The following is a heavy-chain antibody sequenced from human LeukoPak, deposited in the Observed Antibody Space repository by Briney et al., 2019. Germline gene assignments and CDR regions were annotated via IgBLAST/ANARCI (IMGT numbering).Heavy chain of an antibody. Sequence: SETLSLTCAVYGGSFSGYYWSWIRQPPGKGLEWIGEINHSGSTNYNPSLKSRVTISVDTSKNQFSLKLSSVTAADTAVYYCARGGGYYYADFDYWGQGTLVTVSS. CDR2: INHSGST. CDR1: GGSFSGYY. J-gene: IGHJ4*02. D-gene: IGHD3-22*01. V-gene: IGHV4-34*01. CDR3: ARGGGYYYADFDY.